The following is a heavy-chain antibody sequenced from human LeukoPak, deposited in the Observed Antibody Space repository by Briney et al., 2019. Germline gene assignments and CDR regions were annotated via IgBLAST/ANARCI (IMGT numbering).Heavy chain of an antibody. V-gene: IGHV1-46*01. Sequence: ASVKVSCKASGYPFINYYIHWVRQAPGQGLEWMGIIIPSGGSTTYAQKFQGRVTITRDTSTSTVDMDLRSLRSDDTAVYYCAREAYGSGRRLGLDVWGQGTTVTVSS. J-gene: IGHJ6*02. CDR3: AREAYGSGRRLGLDV. CDR2: IIPSGGST. D-gene: IGHD3-10*01. CDR1: GYPFINYY.